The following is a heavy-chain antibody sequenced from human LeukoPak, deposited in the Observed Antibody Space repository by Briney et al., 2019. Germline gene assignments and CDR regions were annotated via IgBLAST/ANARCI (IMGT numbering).Heavy chain of an antibody. V-gene: IGHV3-23*01. CDR1: GFTFSSYA. Sequence: GGSLRLSCAASGFTFSSYAMSWVRQAPGKGLEWVSVISGSGDSTNCADSVKGRYTISRDNSKNTLYLQMNSLRAEDTAVYYSATKGGGYCSGGSCYIFNYWGQGTLVTVSS. CDR3: ATKGGGYCSGGSCYIFNY. D-gene: IGHD2-15*01. J-gene: IGHJ4*02. CDR2: ISGSGDST.